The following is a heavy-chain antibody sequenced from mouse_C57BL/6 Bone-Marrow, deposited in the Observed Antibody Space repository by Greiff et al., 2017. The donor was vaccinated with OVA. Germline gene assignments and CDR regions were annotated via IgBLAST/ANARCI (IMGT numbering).Heavy chain of an antibody. Sequence: QVQLQQPGAELVRPGSSVKLSCKASGYTFTSYWMDWVKQRPGQGLEWIGNIYPSDSETHYNQKFKDKATLTVDKSSSTAYMQLSSLTSEDSAVYDCAIGRAQRLLPYWGQGTTLTVSS. J-gene: IGHJ2*01. CDR3: AIGRAQRLLPY. CDR1: GYTFTSYW. V-gene: IGHV1-61*01. CDR2: IYPSDSET. D-gene: IGHD2-3*01.